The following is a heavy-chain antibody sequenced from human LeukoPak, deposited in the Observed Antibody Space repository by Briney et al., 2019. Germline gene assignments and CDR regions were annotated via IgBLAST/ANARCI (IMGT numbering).Heavy chain of an antibody. D-gene: IGHD3-22*01. CDR2: IYHSGST. V-gene: IGHV4-30-2*01. Sequence: SQTLSLTCAVSGGSISIGGYSWSWIRQPPGKGLEWIGYIYHSGSTYYNPSLKSRVTISVDRSKNQFSLKLSSVTAADTAVYYCARVGSSGYLDYWGQGTLVTVSS. CDR1: GGSISIGGYS. J-gene: IGHJ4*02. CDR3: ARVGSSGYLDY.